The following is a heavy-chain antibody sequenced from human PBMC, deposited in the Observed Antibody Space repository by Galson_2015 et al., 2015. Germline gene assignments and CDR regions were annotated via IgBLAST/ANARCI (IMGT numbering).Heavy chain of an antibody. CDR1: GYSFTSYW. J-gene: IGHJ3*02. V-gene: IGHV5-51*01. CDR3: ARPSCSSTSCYSVADAFDI. CDR2: IYPGDSDT. Sequence: QSGAEVKKPGESLKISRKGSGYSFTSYWIGWVRQMPGKGLEWMGIIYPGDSDTRYSPSFQGQVTISADKSISTAYLQWSSLKASDTAMYYCARPSCSSTSCYSVADAFDIWGQGTMVTVSS. D-gene: IGHD2-2*01.